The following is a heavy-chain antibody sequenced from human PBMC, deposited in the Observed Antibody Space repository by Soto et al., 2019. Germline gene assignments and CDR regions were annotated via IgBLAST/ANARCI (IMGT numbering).Heavy chain of an antibody. CDR1: GYTFTSYD. Sequence: QVKLVQSGAEVKKPGASVKVSCKASGYTFTSYDIHWVRQATGQGLEWMGWMNTNTNTTDCAQKFQGRVTLTWNTSISTAYMELSSLKFDDTAVYYCAREVVEVAETTSLWLDPWGLGTLVTVPS. D-gene: IGHD2-15*01. V-gene: IGHV1-8*01. J-gene: IGHJ5*02. CDR3: AREVVEVAETTSLWLDP. CDR2: MNTNTNTT.